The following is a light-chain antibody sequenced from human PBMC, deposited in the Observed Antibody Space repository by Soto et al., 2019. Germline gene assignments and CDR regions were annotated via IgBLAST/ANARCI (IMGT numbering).Light chain of an antibody. CDR3: QQYKPYSRT. CDR2: KAS. V-gene: IGKV1-5*03. J-gene: IGKJ1*01. CDR1: QTISSW. Sequence: DIQMTQSPSTLSGSVGDRVTITCRASQTISSWLAWYQQKPGKAPKLLIYKASTLKSGVPSRFSGSGSGTDFTLTISSLQPDDFAMYYCQQYKPYSRTFGQGTKVDIK.